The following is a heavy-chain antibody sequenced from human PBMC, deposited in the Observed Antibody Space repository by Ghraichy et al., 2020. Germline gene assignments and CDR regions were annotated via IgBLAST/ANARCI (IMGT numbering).Heavy chain of an antibody. CDR2: TYYRSKWYN. V-gene: IGHV6-1*01. Sequence: SQTLSLTCAISGDSVSSNSAAWNWIRQSPSRGLEWLGRTYYRSKWYNDYAVSVKSRITINPDTSKNQFSLQLNSVTPEDTAVYYCARTRVVPAAMPQIPDYYYYMDVWGKGTTVTVSS. D-gene: IGHD2-2*01. J-gene: IGHJ6*03. CDR1: GDSVSSNSAA. CDR3: ARTRVVPAAMPQIPDYYYYMDV.